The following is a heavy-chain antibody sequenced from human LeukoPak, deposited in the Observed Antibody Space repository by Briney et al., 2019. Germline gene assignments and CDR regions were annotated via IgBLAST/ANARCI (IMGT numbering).Heavy chain of an antibody. Sequence: SVKVSCKASGGTFSSYAISWVRQAPGQGLEWMGGIIPIFGTANYAQKFQGRVTITTDESTSTAYMELSSLRSEDTAVYYCARGRQQLVPFDYWGQGTLITVSS. CDR1: GGTFSSYA. V-gene: IGHV1-69*05. CDR2: IIPIFGTA. J-gene: IGHJ4*02. D-gene: IGHD6-13*01. CDR3: ARGRQQLVPFDY.